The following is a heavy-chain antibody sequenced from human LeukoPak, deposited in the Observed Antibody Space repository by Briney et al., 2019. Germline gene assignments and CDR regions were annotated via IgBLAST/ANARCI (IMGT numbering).Heavy chain of an antibody. CDR2: ILRSGSYL. CDR3: ARDSLIYYYGMDV. Sequence: GGSLRLSCAASGFTFSDYNMNWVRQAPGKGLEWVSSILRSGSYLYYGDSVKGRFIISRDNAKNSLYLQMNSLRAEDTAGYYCARDSLIYYYGMDVWGQGTTVTVSS. J-gene: IGHJ6*02. D-gene: IGHD3-16*01. CDR1: GFTFSDYN. V-gene: IGHV3-21*01.